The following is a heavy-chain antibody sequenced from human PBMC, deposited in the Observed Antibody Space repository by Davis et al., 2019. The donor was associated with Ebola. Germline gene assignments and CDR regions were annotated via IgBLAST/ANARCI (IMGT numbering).Heavy chain of an antibody. Sequence: AASVKVSCKVSGYILTELSIHWVRQAPGKGLEWMGGFDHQDGKPIYAQKFKGRVTITEDTSTDTAYMELSSLRSEDTAVYYCARDKLELRLGGGMDVWGKGTTVTVSS. CDR2: FDHQDGKP. D-gene: IGHD1-7*01. CDR3: ARDKLELRLGGGMDV. V-gene: IGHV1-24*01. CDR1: GYILTELS. J-gene: IGHJ6*04.